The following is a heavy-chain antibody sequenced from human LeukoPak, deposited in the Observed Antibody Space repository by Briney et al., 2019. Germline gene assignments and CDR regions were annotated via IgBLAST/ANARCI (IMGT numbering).Heavy chain of an antibody. CDR3: ARGPLDSADYSFDY. Sequence: SETLSLTCNVSGGSINNHHWSWIRQPPGKRLEWIAYVAYTGSAVYNPSLKSRVTISVDTSKNQFSLKLKSVTAADTAVYYCARGPLDSADYSFDYWGQGALVTASS. D-gene: IGHD3-22*01. V-gene: IGHV4-59*11. CDR2: VAYTGSA. CDR1: GGSINNHH. J-gene: IGHJ4*02.